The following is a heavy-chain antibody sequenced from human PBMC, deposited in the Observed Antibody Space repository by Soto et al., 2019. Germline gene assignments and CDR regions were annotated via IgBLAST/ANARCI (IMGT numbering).Heavy chain of an antibody. CDR1: GYTFTDYY. J-gene: IGHJ6*02. D-gene: IGHD3-3*01. CDR2: IYPKSAVT. Sequence: QVHLVQSGAEVKKPGASVKVSCKASGYTFTDYYIHWVRQAPGQGLEWMGWIYPKSAVTNTAKKFQGRVTMTRDTAISTADMELSSLRSDDTAVYYGARDVSFYDLPYYYGMDAWGQGTTVTVSS. V-gene: IGHV1-2*02. CDR3: ARDVSFYDLPYYYGMDA.